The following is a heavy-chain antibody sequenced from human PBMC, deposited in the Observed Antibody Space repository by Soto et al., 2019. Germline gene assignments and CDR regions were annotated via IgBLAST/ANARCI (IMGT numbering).Heavy chain of an antibody. CDR1: GFTFRNSA. CDR3: AKYMSFSGTYYTFDH. J-gene: IGHJ4*02. D-gene: IGHD3-10*01. Sequence: GSLRLSCAASGFTFRNSAMHWVRQAPGKGLEWVAVLSYDGSNEKYADFVKGRFAISRDNSKNTLVLQINSLRVEDTAVYFCAKYMSFSGTYYTFDHWGQGALVTVSS. V-gene: IGHV3-30*18. CDR2: LSYDGSNE.